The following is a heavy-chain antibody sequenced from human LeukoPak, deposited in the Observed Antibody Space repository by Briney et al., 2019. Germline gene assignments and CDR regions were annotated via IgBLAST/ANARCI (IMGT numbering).Heavy chain of an antibody. J-gene: IGHJ3*02. CDR3: ARCPPYGDYAYAFDI. D-gene: IGHD4-17*01. CDR2: IRYDGSNK. Sequence: PGGSLRLSCAASGFTFSSYGMHWVRQAPGKGLEWVAFIRYDGSNKYYADSVKGRFTISRDNSKNTLYLQMNSLRAEDTAVYYCARCPPYGDYAYAFDIWGQGTMVTVSS. V-gene: IGHV3-30*02. CDR1: GFTFSSYG.